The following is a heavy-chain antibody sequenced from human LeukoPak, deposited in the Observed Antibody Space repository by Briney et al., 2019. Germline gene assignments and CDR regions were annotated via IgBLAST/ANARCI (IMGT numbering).Heavy chain of an antibody. CDR3: ARDMDTAMPSNWFDP. D-gene: IGHD5-18*01. J-gene: IGHJ5*02. Sequence: GAPVKVSCKASGYTFTSYYMHWVRQAPGQGLEWMGIINPSGGSTSYAQKFRGRVTMTRDTSTSTVYMELSSLRSEDTAVYYCARDMDTAMPSNWFDPWGQGTLVTVSS. CDR1: GYTFTSYY. CDR2: INPSGGST. V-gene: IGHV1-46*01.